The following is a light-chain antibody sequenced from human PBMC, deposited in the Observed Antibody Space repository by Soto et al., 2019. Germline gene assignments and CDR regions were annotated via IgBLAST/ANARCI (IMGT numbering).Light chain of an antibody. Sequence: DIQMTQSPSTLSASVGDRVTITCRASQSISSWLAWYQQKPGKAPKVLIYDASSLESGVPSRFSGSGSGTEFTLTISSLQPDDSATYYCQQYNSYSPTFGQGTKVEIK. V-gene: IGKV1-5*01. CDR2: DAS. CDR3: QQYNSYSPT. J-gene: IGKJ1*01. CDR1: QSISSW.